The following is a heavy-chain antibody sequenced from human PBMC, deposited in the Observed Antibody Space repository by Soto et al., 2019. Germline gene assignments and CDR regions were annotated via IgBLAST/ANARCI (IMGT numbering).Heavy chain of an antibody. CDR3: ASGITIFAVAPIDY. D-gene: IGHD3-3*01. J-gene: IGHJ4*02. CDR2: IIPIFGTA. CDR1: GGTFSSYA. V-gene: IGHV1-69*13. Sequence: SVKVSCKASGGTFSSYAISWVRQAPGQGLEWMGGIIPIFGTANYAQKFQGRVTITADESTSTAYMELSSLRSEDTAVYYCASGITIFAVAPIDYWGQGTLVTVSS.